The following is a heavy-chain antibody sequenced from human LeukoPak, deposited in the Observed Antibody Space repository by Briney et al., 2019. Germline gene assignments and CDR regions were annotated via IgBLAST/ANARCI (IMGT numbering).Heavy chain of an antibody. CDR2: ISYDGSNK. D-gene: IGHD3-22*01. Sequence: GGSLRLSCAASGFTFSSYGMHWVRQAPGKGREWVAVISYDGSNKYYADSVKGRFTISRDNSKNTLYLQMNSLRAEDTAVYCCAREGGSQSYDSSGSDAFDIWGQGTMVTVSS. J-gene: IGHJ3*02. CDR3: AREGGSQSYDSSGSDAFDI. CDR1: GFTFSSYG. V-gene: IGHV3-30*03.